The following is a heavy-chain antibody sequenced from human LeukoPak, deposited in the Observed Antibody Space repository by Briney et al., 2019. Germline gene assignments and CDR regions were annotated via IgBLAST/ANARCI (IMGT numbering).Heavy chain of an antibody. Sequence: SVKVSCKASGGTFSSYAISWVRQAPGQGLEWMGRIIPVFGTANYAQKFQGRVTITTDESTSTAYMELSSLRSEDTAVYYCARGGPVGAYFDYWGQGTLVTVSS. V-gene: IGHV1-69*05. CDR3: ARGGPVGAYFDY. D-gene: IGHD1-26*01. J-gene: IGHJ4*02. CDR2: IIPVFGTA. CDR1: GGTFSSYA.